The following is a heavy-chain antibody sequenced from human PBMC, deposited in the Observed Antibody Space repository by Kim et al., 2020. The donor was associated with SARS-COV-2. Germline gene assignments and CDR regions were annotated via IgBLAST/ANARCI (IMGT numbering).Heavy chain of an antibody. D-gene: IGHD6-13*01. CDR3: ARDVRLAAAGPYAELDY. Sequence: ASVKVSCKASGYTFTSYGISWVRQAPGQGLEWMGWISAYNGNTNYAQKLQGRVTMTTDTSTSTAYMELRSLRSDDTAVYYCARDVRLAAAGPYAELDYWGQGTLVTVSS. CDR2: ISAYNGNT. V-gene: IGHV1-18*01. J-gene: IGHJ4*02. CDR1: GYTFTSYG.